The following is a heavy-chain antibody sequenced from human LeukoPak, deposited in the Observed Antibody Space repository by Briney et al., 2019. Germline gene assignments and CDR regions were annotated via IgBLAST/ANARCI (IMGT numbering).Heavy chain of an antibody. Sequence: NSGGSLRPSCAASRFTFSSYSMNWVRQAPGKGLEWVSSISSSSSYIYYADSVRGRFTISRDNAKNSLYLQLNSLRAEDTAVYYCARDLRLGYYYDSTGYRGGYDAFDIWGQGTMVTVSS. CDR1: RFTFSSYS. CDR3: ARDLRLGYYYDSTGYRGGYDAFDI. J-gene: IGHJ3*02. D-gene: IGHD3-22*01. CDR2: ISSSSSYI. V-gene: IGHV3-21*01.